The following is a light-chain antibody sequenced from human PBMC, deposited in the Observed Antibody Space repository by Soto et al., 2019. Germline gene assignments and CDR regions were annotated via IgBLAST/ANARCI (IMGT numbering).Light chain of an antibody. CDR3: QQYGGSPQT. CDR1: QSVRSNY. CDR2: GAS. V-gene: IGKV3-20*01. J-gene: IGKJ1*01. Sequence: EIVLTQSPGTLSLSPGERATLSCRASQSVRSNYLAWYQQKPGQAPRLLIFGASSRATGIPDRFSGSGSGTDFTLTISGLEPEDFAVYYCQQYGGSPQTFGQGTKVELK.